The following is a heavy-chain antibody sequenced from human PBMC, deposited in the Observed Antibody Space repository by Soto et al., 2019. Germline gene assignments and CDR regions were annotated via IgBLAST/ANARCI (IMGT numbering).Heavy chain of an antibody. V-gene: IGHV3-23*01. CDR3: VKRTQTPWSGYPYLEY. Sequence: GGSLRLSCVGSGFTFSDYGMSWVRQAPGKGPEWVSVIGASGRSTFYPDSVKGRFTISRDNSKNTLYLQMNSLRVDDTATYYCVKRTQTPWSGYPYLEYWGQGTLVTVS. CDR2: IGASGRST. D-gene: IGHD3-3*01. J-gene: IGHJ4*02. CDR1: GFTFSDYG.